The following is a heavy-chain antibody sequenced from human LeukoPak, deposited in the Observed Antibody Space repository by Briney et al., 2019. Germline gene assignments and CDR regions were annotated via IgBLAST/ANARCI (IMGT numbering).Heavy chain of an antibody. D-gene: IGHD3-10*01. CDR3: ARAFTYYYGSGSSHFDY. J-gene: IGHJ4*02. CDR2: ISGSGGST. Sequence: GGSLRLSCAASGFTFSSYAMSWVRQAPGKGLEWVSAISGSGGSTYYADSVKGRFTISRDNSKNTLYLQMNSLRAEDTAVYYCARAFTYYYGSGSSHFDYWGQGTLVPVSS. V-gene: IGHV3-23*01. CDR1: GFTFSSYA.